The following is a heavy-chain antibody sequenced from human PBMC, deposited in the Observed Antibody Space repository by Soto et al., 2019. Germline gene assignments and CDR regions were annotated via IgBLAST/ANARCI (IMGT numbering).Heavy chain of an antibody. J-gene: IGHJ4*02. CDR3: ARALSGPLDY. CDR2: IWFDGSNK. D-gene: IGHD3-16*02. Sequence: QVQLVESGGGVVQPGRSLRLSCTASGFTFSNYGMHWVRQAPGKGLEWVALIWFDGSNKYYADSVKGRFSISRDISKNTLYLQMNSLGVEDTAVYYCARALSGPLDYWGQGTLVTVSS. CDR1: GFTFSNYG. V-gene: IGHV3-33*01.